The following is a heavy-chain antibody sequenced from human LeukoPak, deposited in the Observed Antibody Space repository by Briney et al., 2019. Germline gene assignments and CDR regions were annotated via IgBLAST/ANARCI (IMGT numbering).Heavy chain of an antibody. CDR3: ARVGATRDY. J-gene: IGHJ4*02. V-gene: IGHV3-21*01. Sequence: PGGSVRLSCAASGYTFSSYSMNWVRQAPGKGLEWVSSISSSSSYIYYADSVKGRFTISRDNAKNSLYLQMNSLRAEDTAVYYCARVGATRDYWGQGTLVTVSS. CDR2: ISSSSSYI. D-gene: IGHD2-15*01. CDR1: GYTFSSYS.